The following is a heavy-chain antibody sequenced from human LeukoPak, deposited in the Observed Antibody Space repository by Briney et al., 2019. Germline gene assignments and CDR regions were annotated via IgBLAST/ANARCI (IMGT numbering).Heavy chain of an antibody. D-gene: IGHD5-24*01. CDR1: GYTFTGYY. CDR2: INPNSGGT. Sequence: GASVKVSCKASGYTFTGYYMHWVRQAPGQGLEWMGWINPNSGGTNYAQKFQGRVTMTRDTSISTAYMELSRLRSEDTAVYYCATPTPEMATTNYFDYWGQGTLVTVSS. V-gene: IGHV1-2*02. CDR3: ATPTPEMATTNYFDY. J-gene: IGHJ4*02.